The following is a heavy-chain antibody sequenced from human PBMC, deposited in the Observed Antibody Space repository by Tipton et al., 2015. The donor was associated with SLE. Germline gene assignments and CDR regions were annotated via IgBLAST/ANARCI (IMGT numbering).Heavy chain of an antibody. D-gene: IGHD5-24*01. CDR3: ARDKDGYNHNFDS. CDR1: GYTFTSHY. J-gene: IGHJ4*02. CDR2: INPSGGLT. Sequence: QVQLVQSGAEVKKPGASVKVSCKASGYTFTSHYIHWVRQAPGQGLEWMGIINPSGGLTTYAQKFQGRVTMTRDTSTNTVYMELSSLRSDDTAVYSCARDKDGYNHNFDSWGQGTLVTVSS. V-gene: IGHV1-46*01.